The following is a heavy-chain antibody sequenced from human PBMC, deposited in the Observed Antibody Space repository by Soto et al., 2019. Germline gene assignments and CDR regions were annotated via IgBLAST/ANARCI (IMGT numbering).Heavy chain of an antibody. CDR1: XXXXSNYP. D-gene: IGHD3-22*01. Sequence: EVQLLESGGGLVQPGGXLRLSCAASXXXXSNYPMSWVRQAPGKGLDWVSGISGSGDRTYYGDSAKGRFTISKDISKNSLSLQLDSLGVEDTAVYFCVKDDGGYPSTAPHWGQGTLVTVSS. V-gene: IGHV3-23*01. CDR3: VKDDGGYPSTAPH. CDR2: ISGSGDRT. J-gene: IGHJ4*02.